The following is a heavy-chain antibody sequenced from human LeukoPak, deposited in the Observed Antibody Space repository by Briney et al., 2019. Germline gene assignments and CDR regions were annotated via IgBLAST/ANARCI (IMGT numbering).Heavy chain of an antibody. V-gene: IGHV3-48*02. D-gene: IGHD3-22*01. CDR1: GFNFRTYS. J-gene: IGHJ3*02. Sequence: GGSLRLSCAASGFNFRTYSMNWVRQAPGKGLEWISYISSGSSLIYYADSVKGRFTTSRDNVKNSLYLQMISLRNEDTAVYYCARVDIYHYDSSGSTYAFDIWGQGTMVTASS. CDR3: ARVDIYHYDSSGSTYAFDI. CDR2: ISSGSSLI.